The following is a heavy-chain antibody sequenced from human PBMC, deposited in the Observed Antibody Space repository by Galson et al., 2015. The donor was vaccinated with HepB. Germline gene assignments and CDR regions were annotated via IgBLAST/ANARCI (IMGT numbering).Heavy chain of an antibody. CDR2: ISYDGSNK. D-gene: IGHD4-17*01. CDR3: ARGGSDGDYGVGFDY. J-gene: IGHJ4*02. CDR1: GFTFSSYA. Sequence: SLRLSCAASGFTFSSYAMHWVRQAPGKGLEWVAVISYDGSNKYYADSVKGRFTISRDNSKNTLYLQMNSLRAEDTAVYYCARGGSDGDYGVGFDYWGQGTLVTVSS. V-gene: IGHV3-30*04.